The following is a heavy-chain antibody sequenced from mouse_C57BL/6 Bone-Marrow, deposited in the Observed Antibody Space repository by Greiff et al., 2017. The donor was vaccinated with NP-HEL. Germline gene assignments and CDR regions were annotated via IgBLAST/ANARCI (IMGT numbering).Heavy chain of an antibody. CDR1: GFSFNTYA. D-gene: IGHD2-4*01. CDR2: IRSKSNNYAT. Sequence: EVMLVESGGGLVQPKGSLKLSCAASGFSFNTYAMNWVRQAPGKGLEWVARIRSKSNNYATYYADSVKDRFTISRDDSESMLYLQMNNLKTEDTAMYYCVSDYDVPYAMDYWGQGTSVTVSS. V-gene: IGHV10-1*01. CDR3: VSDYDVPYAMDY. J-gene: IGHJ4*01.